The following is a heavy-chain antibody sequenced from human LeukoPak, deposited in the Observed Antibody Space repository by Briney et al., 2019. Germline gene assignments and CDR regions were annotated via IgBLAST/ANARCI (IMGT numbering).Heavy chain of an antibody. CDR2: ISGSGGST. V-gene: IGHV3-23*01. CDR3: AKASDNYYGSGSYFKPPNKVLDY. D-gene: IGHD3-10*01. Sequence: GGSLRLSCAASGFTFSSYAMSWVRQAPGKGLEWVSAISGSGGSTYYADSVKGRFTISRDNSKNTLYLQMNSLRAEDTAVYYCAKASDNYYGSGSYFKPPNKVLDYWGQGTLVTVSS. J-gene: IGHJ4*02. CDR1: GFTFSSYA.